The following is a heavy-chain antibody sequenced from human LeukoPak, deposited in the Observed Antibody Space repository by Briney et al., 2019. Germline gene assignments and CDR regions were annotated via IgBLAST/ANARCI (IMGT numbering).Heavy chain of an antibody. D-gene: IGHD6-13*01. CDR1: AFTFSRYW. CDR3: TRGSPGYSSSWLDF. V-gene: IGHV3-74*01. Sequence: GGSLRLSCETSAFTFSRYWMHWVRQAPGKGVVWVSCINSDGSSRSYADYVKGRFTISRDDAKNTLYLQMSSLSVDDTAIYYCTRGSPGYSSSWLDFWGQGILVTVSS. CDR2: INSDGSSR. J-gene: IGHJ4*02.